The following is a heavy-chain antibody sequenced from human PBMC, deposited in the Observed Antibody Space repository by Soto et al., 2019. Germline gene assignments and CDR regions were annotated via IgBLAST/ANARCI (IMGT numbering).Heavy chain of an antibody. J-gene: IGHJ4*02. CDR2: FDPEDGET. CDR3: ATDHLIGYSSGHF. D-gene: IGHD6-19*01. V-gene: IGHV1-24*01. Sequence: ASVKVSCKVSGYTLTELSMHWVRQAPGKGLEWMGGFDPEDGETIYAQKFQGRVTMTEDTSTDTAYMELGSLRSEDTAVYYCATDHLIGYSSGHFWGQGTLVTVSS. CDR1: GYTLTELS.